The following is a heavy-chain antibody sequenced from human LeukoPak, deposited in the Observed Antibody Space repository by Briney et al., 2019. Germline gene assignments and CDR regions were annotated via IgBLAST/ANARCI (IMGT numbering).Heavy chain of an antibody. Sequence: GGSLRLSCAASGFTFRDYWMHWVRQVPGKGLLWVSHINSDGSITDYADSVKGRFTISRDNARNTLSLQMDSLRVEDTAVYYSARNPTGDYDYWGQGALVTVSS. V-gene: IGHV3-74*01. CDR1: GFTFRDYW. CDR2: INSDGSIT. J-gene: IGHJ4*02. CDR3: ARNPTGDYDY. D-gene: IGHD2-8*02.